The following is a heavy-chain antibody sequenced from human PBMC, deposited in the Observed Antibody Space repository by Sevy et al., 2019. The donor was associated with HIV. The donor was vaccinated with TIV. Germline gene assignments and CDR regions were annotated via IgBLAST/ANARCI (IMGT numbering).Heavy chain of an antibody. V-gene: IGHV4-59*01. CDR1: GGSTSRSY. D-gene: IGHD6-19*01. CDR2: IYSSGST. J-gene: IGHJ6*02. Sequence: SETLSLTCTVSGGSTSRSYWSWIRQPPGKGLEWIGYIYSSGSTNYNPSLKSRVTISIDTSRNQFSLKLNSVTATDTAVYYCARLHSSGWFYSYSMNLWGQGTTVTVSS. CDR3: ARLHSSGWFYSYSMNL.